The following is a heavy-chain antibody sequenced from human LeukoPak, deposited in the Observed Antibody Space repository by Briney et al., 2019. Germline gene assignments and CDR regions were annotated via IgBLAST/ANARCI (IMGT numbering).Heavy chain of an antibody. CDR1: GFTFSNYA. D-gene: IGHD3-22*01. J-gene: IGHJ4*02. CDR3: ARDPDYYDSSGYPDY. CDR2: FSGSTDTR. V-gene: IGHV3-23*01. Sequence: QSGGSLRLSCAASGFTFSNYAMSWVRQAPGKGLEWVSGFSGSTDTRYYADSVKGRFTISRDNSKNTLYLQMNSLRAEDTAVYYCARDPDYYDSSGYPDYWGQGTLVTVSS.